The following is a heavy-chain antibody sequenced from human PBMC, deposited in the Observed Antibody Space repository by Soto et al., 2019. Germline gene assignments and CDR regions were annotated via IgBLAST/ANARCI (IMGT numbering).Heavy chain of an antibody. CDR1: GFTFSSYG. Sequence: QVQLVESGGGVVQPGRSLRLSCAASGFTFSSYGMHWVRQAPGKGLEWVAVIWYDGSNKYYADSVKGRFTISRDNSKNTLYLQSNSLRAEDTAVCYCARGEPYYDILTGYYHPVRFDYWGQGTLVTVSS. CDR3: ARGEPYYDILTGYYHPVRFDY. CDR2: IWYDGSNK. V-gene: IGHV3-33*01. D-gene: IGHD3-9*01. J-gene: IGHJ4*02.